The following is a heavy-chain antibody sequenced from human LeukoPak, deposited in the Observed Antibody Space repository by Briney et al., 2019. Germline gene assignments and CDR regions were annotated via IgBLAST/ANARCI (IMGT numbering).Heavy chain of an antibody. V-gene: IGHV3-23*01. CDR1: GFTFSSYA. Sequence: GGSLRLSCAASGFTFSSYAMSWVRQAPGKGLEWVSAISGSGGSTYYADSVKGRFTISRDNSKNTLYLQMNSPRAEDTAVYYCASGYDILTGLQADYWGQGTLVTVSS. CDR3: ASGYDILTGLQADY. CDR2: ISGSGGST. J-gene: IGHJ4*02. D-gene: IGHD3-9*01.